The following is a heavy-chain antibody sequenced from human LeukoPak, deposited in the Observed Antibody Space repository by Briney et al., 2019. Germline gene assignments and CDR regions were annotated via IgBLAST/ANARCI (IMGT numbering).Heavy chain of an antibody. CDR3: ARERPQDGYAADY. CDR2: ISAYNGNT. V-gene: IGHV1-18*01. Sequence: ASVKVSCKASGGTFKNYAISWVRQAPGQGLEWMGWISAYNGNTNYAQKLQGRVTMTTDTSTSTAYMELRSLRSDDTAVYYCARERPQDGYAADYWGQGTLVTVSS. D-gene: IGHD5-24*01. J-gene: IGHJ4*02. CDR1: GGTFKNYA.